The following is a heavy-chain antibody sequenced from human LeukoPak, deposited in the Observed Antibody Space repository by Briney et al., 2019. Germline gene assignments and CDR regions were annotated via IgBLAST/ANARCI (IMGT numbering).Heavy chain of an antibody. V-gene: IGHV1-2*04. CDR3: ARVCPYCGGDGRFDY. J-gene: IGHJ4*02. Sequence: ASVKVSCKASGYTFTGYYMHWVRQAPGQGLEWMGWINPNSGGTNYAQKFQGWVTMTRDTSISTAYMELSRLRSDDTAVYYCARVCPYCGGDGRFDYWGQGTLVTVSS. D-gene: IGHD2-21*02. CDR2: INPNSGGT. CDR1: GYTFTGYY.